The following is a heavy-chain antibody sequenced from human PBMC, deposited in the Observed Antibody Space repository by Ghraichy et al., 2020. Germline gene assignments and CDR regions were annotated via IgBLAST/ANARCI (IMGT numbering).Heavy chain of an antibody. CDR2: ISGSGGST. D-gene: IGHD3-9*01. V-gene: IGHV3-23*01. Sequence: GESLNISCAASGFTFSSYAMSWVRQAPGKGLEWVSAISGSGGSTYYADSVKGRFTISRDNSKNTLYLQMNSLRAEDTAVYYCAKTATGATFYYYYYMDVWGKGTTVTVSS. J-gene: IGHJ6*03. CDR1: GFTFSSYA. CDR3: AKTATGATFYYYYYMDV.